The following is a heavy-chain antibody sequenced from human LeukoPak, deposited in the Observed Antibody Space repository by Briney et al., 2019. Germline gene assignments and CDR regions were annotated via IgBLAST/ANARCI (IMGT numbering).Heavy chain of an antibody. D-gene: IGHD6-13*01. CDR3: AREQRYSSSWTEGY. CDR1: GFTFSSYE. V-gene: IGHV3-48*03. Sequence: GGSLRLSCAASGFTFSSYEMNWVRQAPGKGLEWISYISSSGSTIYYADSVKGRFTISRDNAKNSLYLQMNSLRAEDTAVYYCAREQRYSSSWTEGYWGQGTLVTVSS. CDR2: ISSSGSTI. J-gene: IGHJ4*02.